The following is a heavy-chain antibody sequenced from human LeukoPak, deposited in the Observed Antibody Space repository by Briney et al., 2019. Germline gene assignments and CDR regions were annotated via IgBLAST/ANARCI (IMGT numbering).Heavy chain of an antibody. CDR2: IYPGDSDT. CDR1: GYSFTSYW. V-gene: IGHV5-51*01. J-gene: IGHJ6*02. Sequence: GESLKISCKGSGYSFTSYWIGWLRQMPGKGLEWMGIIYPGDSDTRYSPSFQGQVTISADKSISTAYLQWSSLKASDTAMYYCAGLVTAGHLYYGMDVWGQGTTVTVSS. D-gene: IGHD6-13*01. CDR3: AGLVTAGHLYYGMDV.